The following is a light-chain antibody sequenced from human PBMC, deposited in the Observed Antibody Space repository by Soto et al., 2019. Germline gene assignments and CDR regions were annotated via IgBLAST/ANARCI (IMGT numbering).Light chain of an antibody. V-gene: IGLV2-14*01. CDR1: SSDVGRYNY. CDR3: SSHTTSNTVV. J-gene: IGLJ2*01. CDR2: DVS. Sequence: QSVLTQPASVSGSPGQSITISCTGTSSDVGRYNYVSWYQQHPGKAPKLMIYDVSNRPSGISNRFSGSKSGNTASLTISGLQAEDEGDYYCSSHTTSNTVVFGGGTKVTVL.